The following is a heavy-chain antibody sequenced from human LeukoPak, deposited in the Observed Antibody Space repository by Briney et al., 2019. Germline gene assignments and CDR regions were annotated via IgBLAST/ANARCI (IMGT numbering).Heavy chain of an antibody. V-gene: IGHV4-38-2*02. CDR2: IYHSGAT. J-gene: IGHJ4*01. D-gene: IGHD3-9*01. Sequence: SETLSLTCTVSGFSISSGYYWGWIRQPPGKGLEWIAAIYHSGATYYNPSLKSRVTMSVDTSENQFSLKLRSVTAADTAVYYCGRVLLVNIPPHGADYWGQEPWSSSPQ. CDR3: GRVLLVNIPPHGADY. CDR1: GFSISSGYY.